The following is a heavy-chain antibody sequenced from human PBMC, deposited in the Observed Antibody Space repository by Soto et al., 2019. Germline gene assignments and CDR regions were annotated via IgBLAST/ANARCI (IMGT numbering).Heavy chain of an antibody. CDR3: ASTEMKYYWND. V-gene: IGHV3-23*01. CDR1: GFTFRGDS. CDR2: ISGSGEMT. D-gene: IGHD1-1*01. Sequence: GGSLRLSCAASGFTFRGDSISWVRQAPGKGLEWVSSISGSGEMTHYAESVKGRFTISRDNSKNTLYLQMESLRDEDTALYYCASTEMKYYWNDWGQGILLTVSS. J-gene: IGHJ4*02.